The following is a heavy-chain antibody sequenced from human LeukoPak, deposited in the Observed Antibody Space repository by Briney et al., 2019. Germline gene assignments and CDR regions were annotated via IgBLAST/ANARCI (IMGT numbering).Heavy chain of an antibody. CDR1: GFTFTNAW. CDR2: VRAKTDGGTT. D-gene: IGHD2/OR15-2a*01. Sequence: AGGSLRLSCAVSGFTFTNAWMNWVRQAPGKGLEWVGRVRAKTDGGTTEYAAPVKGRFSISRDYSTNTVYLQMNSLITEDTAIYYCAADTPVPLAQIDYWGQGALVTVSS. CDR3: AADTPVPLAQIDY. J-gene: IGHJ4*02. V-gene: IGHV3-15*01.